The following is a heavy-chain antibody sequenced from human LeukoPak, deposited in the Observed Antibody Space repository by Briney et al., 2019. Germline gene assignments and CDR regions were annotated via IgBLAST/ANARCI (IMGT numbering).Heavy chain of an antibody. CDR3: ARRNCDGGSCFRFLYLAFDN. CDR2: MNPDRGNT. CDR1: GYTFTSYD. J-gene: IGHJ4*02. V-gene: IGHV1-8*01. Sequence: ASVEVSCKTCGYTFTSYDINWVRQATGQGLEWMGWMNPDRGNTGYAQKFQGRVTMTRNTSTTTAYMELTSLRSDDTAVYYWARRNCDGGSCFRFLYLAFDNWGQGTLVTVSS. D-gene: IGHD2-15*01.